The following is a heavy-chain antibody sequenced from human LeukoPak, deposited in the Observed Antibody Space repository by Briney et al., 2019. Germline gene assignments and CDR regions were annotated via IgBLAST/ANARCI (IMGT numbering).Heavy chain of an antibody. CDR2: IRFDGSIK. CDR3: AREAAYGDYEGNAFDI. CDR1: GFTFSSYG. J-gene: IGHJ3*02. Sequence: HPGGSLRLSCAASGFTFSSYGMHWVRQAPGKGLEWVAFIRFDGSIKYYADSVKGRFTISRDNSKNTLYLQMNSLRAEDTAVYYCAREAAYGDYEGNAFDIWGQGTMVIVSS. V-gene: IGHV3-30*02. D-gene: IGHD4-17*01.